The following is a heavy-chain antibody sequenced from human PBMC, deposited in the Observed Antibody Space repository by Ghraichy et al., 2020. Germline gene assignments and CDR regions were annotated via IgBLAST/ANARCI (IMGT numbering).Heavy chain of an antibody. V-gene: IGHV4-61*08. J-gene: IGHJ5*02. CDR3: ALWSFCSSTSYPALARFDP. D-gene: IGHD2-2*01. Sequence: SQTLSLTCTVSGGSVSTGDYYWTWIRQPPGKRLEWIGYIYYTGSTSYNPSLKSRVTISLHTSTNQFSLQLSSVSAADTAVYYCALWSFCSSTSYPALARFDPSGQGTLVTVSS. CDR2: IYYTGST. CDR1: GGSVSTGDYY.